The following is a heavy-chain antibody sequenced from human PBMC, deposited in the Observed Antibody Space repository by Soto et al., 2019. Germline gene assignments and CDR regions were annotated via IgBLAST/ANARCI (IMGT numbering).Heavy chain of an antibody. CDR1: GGSISSGDYY. V-gene: IGHV4-30-4*01. Sequence: PSETLSLTCTVSGGSISSGDYYWSWIRQPPGKGLEWIGYIYYSGSTYYNPSLKSRVTILVDTSKNQSSLKLSSVTAADTAVYYCARVRREDYYYYGMDVWGQGTTVT. CDR3: ARVRREDYYYYGMDV. CDR2: IYYSGST. J-gene: IGHJ6*02.